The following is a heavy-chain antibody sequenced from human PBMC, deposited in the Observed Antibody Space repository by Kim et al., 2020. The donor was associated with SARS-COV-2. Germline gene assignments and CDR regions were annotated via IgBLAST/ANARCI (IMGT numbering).Heavy chain of an antibody. J-gene: IGHJ4*02. CDR3: ARNYPHPFLEWLSPGYFDY. CDR2: IKQDGSEK. D-gene: IGHD3-3*02. V-gene: IGHV3-7*01. CDR1: GFTFSSYW. Sequence: GGSLRLSCAASGFTFSSYWMSWVRQAPGKGLEWVANIKQDGSEKYYVDSVKGRFTISRDNAKNSLYLQMNSLRAEDTAVYYCARNYPHPFLEWLSPGYFDYWGQGTLVTVSS.